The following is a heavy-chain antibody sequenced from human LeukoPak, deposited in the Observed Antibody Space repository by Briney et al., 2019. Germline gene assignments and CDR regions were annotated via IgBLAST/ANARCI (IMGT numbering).Heavy chain of an antibody. CDR1: GFSFSSYE. V-gene: IGHV3-48*03. CDR2: ISSSGSTT. CDR3: AELGITMIGGV. J-gene: IGHJ6*04. D-gene: IGHD3-10*02. Sequence: PGGSLRLSCAASGFSFSSYEMNWVRQAPGGGLEWVSYISSSGSTTYYADSVKGRFTLSKDNAQNSLYLQMNSRRAEDTAVYYCAELGITMIGGVWGKGATVTISS.